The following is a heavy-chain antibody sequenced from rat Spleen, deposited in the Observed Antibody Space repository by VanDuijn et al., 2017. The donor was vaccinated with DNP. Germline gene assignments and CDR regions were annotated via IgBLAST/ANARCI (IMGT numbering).Heavy chain of an antibody. J-gene: IGHJ3*01. Sequence: QVQLKESGPGLVQPSQTLSLTCTVSGFSLTSYGVSWVRQPPGKGLEWIGAIWSGGSTDYNSALKSRLSISRDTSKSQVFLKMNSLQSEDTAMYFCARSQGYYYDGSYYPFAYWGQGTLVTVSS. D-gene: IGHD1-12*02. V-gene: IGHV2-16*01. CDR1: GFSLTSYG. CDR2: IWSGGST. CDR3: ARSQGYYYDGSYYPFAY.